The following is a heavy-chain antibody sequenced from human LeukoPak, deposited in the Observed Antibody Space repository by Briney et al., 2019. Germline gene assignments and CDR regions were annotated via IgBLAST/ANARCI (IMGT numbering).Heavy chain of an antibody. Sequence: GGSLRLSCEVSGFTFSSYDMHWVRQTTGKGLEWVSGIGTTGDTHYPDSVKGRFTVSRENAKNSLYLQMNSLRAGDTGVYYCARGKRYSSSWFYNRFDPWGQGTLVTVSS. CDR3: ARGKRYSSSWFYNRFDP. J-gene: IGHJ5*02. CDR1: GFTFSSYD. D-gene: IGHD6-13*01. CDR2: IGTTGDT. V-gene: IGHV3-13*01.